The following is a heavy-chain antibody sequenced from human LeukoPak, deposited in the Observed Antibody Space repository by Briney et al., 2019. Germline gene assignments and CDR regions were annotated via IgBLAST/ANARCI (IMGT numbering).Heavy chain of an antibody. Sequence: ASVKLSCKASGYTFASYGISWVRQAPGQGLEWMGWISAYNGNTNYAQKLQGRVTITTDTSTSTAYMELRSLRSDDTAVYYCARSPRTVGATTPDWGQGTLVTVSS. CDR1: GYTFASYG. V-gene: IGHV1-18*01. CDR3: ARSPRTVGATTPD. CDR2: ISAYNGNT. J-gene: IGHJ4*02. D-gene: IGHD1-26*01.